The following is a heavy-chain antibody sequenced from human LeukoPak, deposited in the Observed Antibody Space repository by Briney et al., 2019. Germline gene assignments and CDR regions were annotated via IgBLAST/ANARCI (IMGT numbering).Heavy chain of an antibody. CDR1: GFTFSSYA. CDR3: VKGRCIVGASGPWYFDY. V-gene: IGHV3-23*01. J-gene: IGHJ4*02. Sequence: GGSLRLSCAASGFTFSSYAVSWVRQVPGKGLEWVSSISGSGDSTYYAGFVKGRFTTSRDNSKNMVYLQMNSLRAEDTAVYHCVKGRCIVGASGPWYFDYWGQGTLVTASS. CDR2: ISGSGDST. D-gene: IGHD1-26*01.